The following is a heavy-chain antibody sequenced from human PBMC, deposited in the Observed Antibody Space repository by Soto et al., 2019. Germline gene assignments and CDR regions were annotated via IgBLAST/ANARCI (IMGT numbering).Heavy chain of an antibody. V-gene: IGHV4-59*01. Sequence: ASETLSLTCTVSGGSFSDYYWSWIRQPPGKGLEWIGYISYSGSTKYRPSLKSRITISVDTSKNQFSLKLRSVTAADTAVYYCARDFAVPAAIGTDYYFYYGLDVWGRGTTVTVSS. J-gene: IGHJ6*02. D-gene: IGHD2-2*01. CDR1: GGSFSDYY. CDR3: ARDFAVPAAIGTDYYFYYGLDV. CDR2: ISYSGST.